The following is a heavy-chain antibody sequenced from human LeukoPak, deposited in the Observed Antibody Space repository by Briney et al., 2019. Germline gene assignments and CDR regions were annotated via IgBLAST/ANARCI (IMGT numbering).Heavy chain of an antibody. J-gene: IGHJ4*02. Sequence: GRSLRLSCAASGFTFSNYAMSWVGQPPGKWLDWVSGISGSGGTTYYADSVKGRFTISRDNSKNTLYLQMNSLRAEDTAVYYCANRGNTVTTLDYWGQGTLVTVSS. V-gene: IGHV3-23*01. CDR2: ISGSGGTT. CDR3: ANRGNTVTTLDY. D-gene: IGHD4-17*01. CDR1: GFTFSNYA.